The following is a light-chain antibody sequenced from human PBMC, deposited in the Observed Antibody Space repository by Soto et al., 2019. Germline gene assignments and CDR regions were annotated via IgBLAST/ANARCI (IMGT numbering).Light chain of an antibody. J-gene: IGKJ2*01. CDR2: DAS. Sequence: EIVSTQSPATLSLSPGERATLSCRASQSVSSYLAWYQQKPGQSPRLLIYDASTRATGISDRFSGSGSGTDFTLTINRLEPEDVGVFYCHLYNRSPYNFGQGTKLEIK. CDR1: QSVSSY. V-gene: IGKV3-11*01. CDR3: HLYNRSPYN.